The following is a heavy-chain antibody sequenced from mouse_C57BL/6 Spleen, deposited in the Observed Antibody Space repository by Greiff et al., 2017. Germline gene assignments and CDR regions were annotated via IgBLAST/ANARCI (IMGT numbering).Heavy chain of an antibody. CDR2: IHPNSGST. CDR3: ARAGGQPYYYAMDY. D-gene: IGHD6-1*01. CDR1: GYTFTSYW. J-gene: IGHJ4*01. Sequence: QVQLQQPGAELVKPGASVKLSCKASGYTFTSYWMHWVKQRPGQGLEWIGMIHPNSGSTNYNEKFKSKATLTVDKSSSTAYMQLSSLTSEDSAVYYCARAGGQPYYYAMDYWGQGTSVTVSS. V-gene: IGHV1-64*01.